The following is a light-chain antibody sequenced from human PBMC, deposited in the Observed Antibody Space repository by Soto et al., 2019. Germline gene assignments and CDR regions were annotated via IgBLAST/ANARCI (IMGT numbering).Light chain of an antibody. CDR2: DTS. Sequence: VMTQSPSPLSVSPGERGTLSCRASQSLSGYLAWYQQKPVQAPRLLLYDTSTRATGIPARFSGSGSGTEFTLTITSLQSEDFAVYYCQQHNNWPWTFGKGTKV. CDR3: QQHNNWPWT. CDR1: QSLSGY. V-gene: IGKV3D-15*01. J-gene: IGKJ1*01.